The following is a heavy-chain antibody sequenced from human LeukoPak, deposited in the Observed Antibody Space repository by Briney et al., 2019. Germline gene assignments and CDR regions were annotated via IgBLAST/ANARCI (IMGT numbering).Heavy chain of an antibody. CDR3: VRAMYIFGWLQKSRTFDY. CDR1: GFTFSSYG. V-gene: IGHV3-33*01. J-gene: IGHJ4*02. D-gene: IGHD5-24*01. Sequence: GGSLRLSCAASGFTFSSYGMPWVRQAPGKGLEWVAVIWYDGSNKYYADSVKGRFTISRDNSKNTLYLQMNSLRAEDTAVYYCVRAMYIFGWLQKSRTFDYWGQGTLVTVSS. CDR2: IWYDGSNK.